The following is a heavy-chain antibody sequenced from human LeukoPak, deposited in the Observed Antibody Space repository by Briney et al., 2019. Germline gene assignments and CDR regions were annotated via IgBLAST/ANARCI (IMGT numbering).Heavy chain of an antibody. J-gene: IGHJ1*01. CDR2: ISHSGST. D-gene: IGHD3-22*01. CDR1: GYSISSGYY. Sequence: MPSETLSLTCAVSGYSISSGYYWGWIRQPPGKGLEWIGSISHSGSTYYNPSLKSRVTISVHTSKNQFSLKLSSLTAADTAMYYCARVSWGHYDSSDYYPEYFQHWGQGTLVTVSS. CDR3: ARVSWGHYDSSDYYPEYFQH. V-gene: IGHV4-38-2*01.